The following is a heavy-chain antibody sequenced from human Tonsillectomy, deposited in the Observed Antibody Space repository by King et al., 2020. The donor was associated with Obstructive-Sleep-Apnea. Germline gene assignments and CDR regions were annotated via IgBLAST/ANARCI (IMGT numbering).Heavy chain of an antibody. CDR3: ARLENYGDFFDY. J-gene: IGHJ4*02. V-gene: IGHV4-59*08. Sequence: VQLQESGPGLVKPSETLSLTCTVSGGSISSYYWSWIRQPPGKGLEWIGYSYYSGSTNYNPSLQSRVTISVDTSKNQFSLNLSSVTAADTAVYYWARLENYGDFFDYWGQGTLVTVSS. CDR1: GGSISSYY. CDR2: SYYSGST. D-gene: IGHD4-17*01.